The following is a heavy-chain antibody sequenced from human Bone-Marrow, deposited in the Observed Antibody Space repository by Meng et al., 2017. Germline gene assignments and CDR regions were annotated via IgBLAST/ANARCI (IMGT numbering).Heavy chain of an antibody. CDR3: ARDGSGDGYNYVDFDY. Sequence: GESLKISCAASGFTFSSYEMNWVRQAPGKGLEWVSYISSSGSTIYYADFVKGRFTISRDNAKNSLYLQMNSLRAEDTAVYYCARDGSGDGYNYVDFDYWGQGTLVTVSS. V-gene: IGHV3-48*03. CDR2: ISSSGSTI. J-gene: IGHJ4*02. CDR1: GFTFSSYE. D-gene: IGHD5-24*01.